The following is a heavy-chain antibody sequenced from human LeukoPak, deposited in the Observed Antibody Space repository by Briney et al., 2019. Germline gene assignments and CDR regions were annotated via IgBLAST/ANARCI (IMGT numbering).Heavy chain of an antibody. CDR2: IKQDGSEK. J-gene: IGHJ6*03. V-gene: IGHV3-7*03. CDR1: GFTFSSYW. CDR3: ARERITIFSYYMDV. D-gene: IGHD3-9*01. Sequence: GGSLRLSCAASGFTFSSYWMSWVRQAPGKGLEWVANIKQDGSEKYYVDSVKGRFTISRDNSKNTLYLQMNSLRAEDTAVYYCARERITIFSYYMDVWGKGTTVTISS.